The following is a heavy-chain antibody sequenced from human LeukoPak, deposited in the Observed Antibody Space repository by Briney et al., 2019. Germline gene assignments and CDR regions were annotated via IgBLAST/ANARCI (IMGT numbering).Heavy chain of an antibody. CDR1: GGSISSGDYY. J-gene: IGHJ5*02. D-gene: IGHD2-2*01. CDR3: ARGGCSSTSCYKTQNWFDP. CDR2: IYYSGST. Sequence: SETLSLTCTVSGGSISSGDYYWSWIRQPPGKGLEWIGYIYYSGSTYYNPSLKSRVTISVDTSKNQFSLKLSSVTAADTAVYYCARGGCSSTSCYKTQNWFDPWGQGTLVTVSS. V-gene: IGHV4-30-4*08.